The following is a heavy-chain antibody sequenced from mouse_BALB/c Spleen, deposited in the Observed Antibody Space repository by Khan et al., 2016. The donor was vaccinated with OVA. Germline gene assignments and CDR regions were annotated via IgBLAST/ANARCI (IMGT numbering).Heavy chain of an antibody. D-gene: IGHD1-1*01. CDR3: ARLAYYYNSDGFAY. J-gene: IGHJ3*01. CDR1: GFTFSTYG. V-gene: IGHV5-6*01. CDR2: ISSGGSYT. Sequence: EVELVESGGVLVKPGGSLKLSCAASGFTFSTYGMSWVRQIPDKRLEWVATISSGGSYTYYPDSVTGRFTISRDNAKNTLYLQMNSLNSEDTAMYYCARLAYYYNSDGFAYWGQGTLVTVSA.